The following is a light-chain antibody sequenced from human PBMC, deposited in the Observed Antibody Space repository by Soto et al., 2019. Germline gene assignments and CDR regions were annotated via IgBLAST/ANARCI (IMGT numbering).Light chain of an antibody. Sequence: ENALTQSPGTLSLSPGERATLSCRASQSVTSSYLAWYQHKPGQAPRLLISDASSWATGIPDRFSGSGSGTDFTLTISRLEPEDVAGDYCQQNSSSPRTFGQGTKGELK. J-gene: IGKJ1*01. CDR2: DAS. V-gene: IGKV3-20*01. CDR3: QQNSSSPRT. CDR1: QSVTSSY.